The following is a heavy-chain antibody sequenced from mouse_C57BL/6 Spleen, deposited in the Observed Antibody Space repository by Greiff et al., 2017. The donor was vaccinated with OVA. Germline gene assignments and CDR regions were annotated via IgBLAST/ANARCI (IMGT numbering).Heavy chain of an antibody. D-gene: IGHD2-5*01. CDR3: ARDADSNWDYAMDY. V-gene: IGHV7-1*01. CDR1: GFTFSDFY. Sequence: EVHLVESGGGLVQSGRSLRLSCATSGFTFSDFYMEWVRQAPGKGLEWIAASRNKANDYTTEYSASVKGRFIVSRDTSQSILYLQMNALRAEDTAIYYCARDADSNWDYAMDYWGQGTSVTVSS. CDR2: SRNKANDYTT. J-gene: IGHJ4*01.